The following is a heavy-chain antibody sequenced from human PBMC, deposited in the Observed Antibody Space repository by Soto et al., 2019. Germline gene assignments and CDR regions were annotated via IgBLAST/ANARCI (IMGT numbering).Heavy chain of an antibody. J-gene: IGHJ4*02. CDR1: GGSISSHS. CDR2: IYSSGST. V-gene: IGHV4-59*08. D-gene: IGHD3-9*01. Sequence: SETLSLTCTVSGGSISSHSWNWIRQSPGRGLEWIGYIYSSGSTNYNPPLKSRVTISVDTSKNQFSLKLSSVTAADTAVYYCARHPGYYDILTGYTTYYFDYWGQGILVTVSS. CDR3: ARHPGYYDILTGYTTYYFDY.